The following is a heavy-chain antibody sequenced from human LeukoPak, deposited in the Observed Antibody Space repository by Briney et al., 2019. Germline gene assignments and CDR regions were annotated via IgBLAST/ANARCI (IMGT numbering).Heavy chain of an antibody. J-gene: IGHJ5*02. CDR1: GYTFTGYY. D-gene: IGHD6-13*01. CDR2: INPNSGGT. Sequence: ASVKVSCKASGYTFTGYYMHWVRQAPGQGLEWMGWINPNSGGTNYAQKFQGRVTMTRDTSISTAYMELSRLRSDNTAVYYCARGGSWYDNWFDPWGQGTLVTVSS. CDR3: ARGGSWYDNWFDP. V-gene: IGHV1-2*02.